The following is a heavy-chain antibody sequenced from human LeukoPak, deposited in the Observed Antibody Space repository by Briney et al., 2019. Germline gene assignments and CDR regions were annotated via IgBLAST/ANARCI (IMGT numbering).Heavy chain of an antibody. CDR3: ARESLARYSYAYGSFDH. CDR1: GVSISRDD. V-gene: IGHV4-59*01. J-gene: IGHJ4*02. Sequence: PSETLSLTCTVSGVSISRDDWSWMRQPPGKGLEWIGDIYSSGTANYNPSLKSRVTISVDTSKNQFSLKLSSVTAADTAVYYCARESLARYSYAYGSFDHWGQGTLVTVSS. CDR2: IYSSGTA. D-gene: IGHD5-18*01.